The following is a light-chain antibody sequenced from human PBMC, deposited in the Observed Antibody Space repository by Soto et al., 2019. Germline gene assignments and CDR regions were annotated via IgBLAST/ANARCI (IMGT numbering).Light chain of an antibody. CDR3: QQYGSSPLT. CDR2: DAS. CDR1: QSVSSSY. J-gene: IGKJ4*01. V-gene: IGKV3-20*01. Sequence: EIVLTQSPGTLSLSPGERATLSCRASQSVSSSYLAWYQQKPGQAPRLLIYDASSRATGIPERFSGSGSGTDFTLTISRLEPEDCAVYYCQQYGSSPLTFGGGTKVEIK.